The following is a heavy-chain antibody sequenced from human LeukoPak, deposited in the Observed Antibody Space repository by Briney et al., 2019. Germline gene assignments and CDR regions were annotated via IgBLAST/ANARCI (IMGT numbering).Heavy chain of an antibody. V-gene: IGHV3-23*01. CDR2: VSGSGGGT. J-gene: IGHJ5*02. D-gene: IGHD2-15*01. CDR3: ARLLEGGFDP. CDR1: GFTFTSYA. Sequence: GGSLRLSCAASGFTFTSYAMSWVRQAPGKGREWVSAVSGSGGGTYYADSVTGRFAISRDNSKNTLYLQMNSLRGEDQAVFYGARLLEGGFDPWGQGTLVTVSS.